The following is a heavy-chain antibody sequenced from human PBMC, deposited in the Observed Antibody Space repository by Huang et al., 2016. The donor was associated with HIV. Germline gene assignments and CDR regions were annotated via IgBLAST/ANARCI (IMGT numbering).Heavy chain of an antibody. CDR1: GFKLSGFG. Sequence: QVHLVESGGGVVQPGGSLRLSCAGSGFKLSGFGMHWVRQAPGKGLEGVAVISYDGRSQFYTDSVKGRFTISRDNSDNTLSLQMKGLRADDTAVYYCAKESRWFSDFDHWGQGVLVSVSS. CDR3: AKESRWFSDFDH. V-gene: IGHV3-30*18. D-gene: IGHD2-15*01. J-gene: IGHJ4*02. CDR2: ISYDGRSQ.